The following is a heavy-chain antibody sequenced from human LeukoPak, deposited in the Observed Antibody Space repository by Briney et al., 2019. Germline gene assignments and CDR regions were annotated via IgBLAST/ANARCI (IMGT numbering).Heavy chain of an antibody. V-gene: IGHV3-49*04. Sequence: GGSLRLSCTASGFTFGDYAMSWVRQAPGKGLEWVGFIRSKAYGGTTEYAASVKGRFTISRDDSKSIAYLQMNSLKTEDTAVYYCTRAPPLGYSYGYGYYYYYYMDVWGKGTTVTISS. CDR1: GFTFGDYA. CDR3: TRAPPLGYSYGYGYYYYYYMDV. CDR2: IRSKAYGGTT. J-gene: IGHJ6*03. D-gene: IGHD5-18*01.